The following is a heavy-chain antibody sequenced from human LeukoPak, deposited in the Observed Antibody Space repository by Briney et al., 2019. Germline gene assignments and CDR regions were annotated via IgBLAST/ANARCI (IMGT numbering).Heavy chain of an antibody. V-gene: IGHV3-53*01. J-gene: IGHJ5*02. CDR3: ARDAPQVPAAGVLAS. CDR1: GFTVSDNY. CDR2: MYSGGDT. Sequence: GGSLRLSCAASGFTVSDNYMSWVRQAPGKGLEWVSVMYSGGDTYNANSVKGRFTFSRDISKNTLYLQMNDLRTEDTAMYYCARDAPQVPAAGVLASWGQGTLVIVSS. D-gene: IGHD6-13*01.